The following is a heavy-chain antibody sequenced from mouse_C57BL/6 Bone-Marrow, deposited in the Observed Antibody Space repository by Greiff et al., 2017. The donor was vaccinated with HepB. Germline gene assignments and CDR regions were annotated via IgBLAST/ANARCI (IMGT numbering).Heavy chain of an antibody. V-gene: IGHV1-52*01. D-gene: IGHD2-1*01. J-gene: IGHJ2*01. Sequence: VQLQQPGAELVRPGSSVKLSCKASGYTFTSYWMHWVKQRPIQGLEWIGNIDPSDSETHYNQKFKDKATLTVYKSSSTAYMQLSSLTSEDSAVYYCARSVYYYHFDYWGQGTTLTVSS. CDR3: ARSVYYYHFDY. CDR1: GYTFTSYW. CDR2: IDPSDSET.